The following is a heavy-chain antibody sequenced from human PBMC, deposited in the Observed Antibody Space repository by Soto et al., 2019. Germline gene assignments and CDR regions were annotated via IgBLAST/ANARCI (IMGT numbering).Heavy chain of an antibody. CDR3: AREAHPWQHLVQWWCYMDV. D-gene: IGHD2-15*01. CDR2: LSGSGGST. J-gene: IGHJ6*03. Sequence: SLRLSCAASGFTFSSYAVNWVRQAPGKGLEWVSGLSGSGGSTYYADSVKGRFTISRDNSKSTLYLQMDSLRAEDTATYYCAREAHPWQHLVQWWCYMDVWGKGTTVTVSS. V-gene: IGHV3-23*01. CDR1: GFTFSSYA.